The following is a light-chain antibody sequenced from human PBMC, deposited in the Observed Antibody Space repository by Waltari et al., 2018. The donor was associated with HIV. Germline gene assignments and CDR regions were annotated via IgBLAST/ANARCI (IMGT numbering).Light chain of an antibody. CDR2: EVT. CDR1: NSDIGKYNL. CDR3: SSYATGNTYV. J-gene: IGLJ1*01. V-gene: IGLV2-23*02. Sequence: QSALTQPASVSGSPGQSITISCTGTNSDIGKYNLVSWYQQHPGRVPKVLIFEVTTRPSGFSHRFSGSKSDNTASLTISGLQAEDEADYYCSSYATGNTYVFGTGTSVTVL.